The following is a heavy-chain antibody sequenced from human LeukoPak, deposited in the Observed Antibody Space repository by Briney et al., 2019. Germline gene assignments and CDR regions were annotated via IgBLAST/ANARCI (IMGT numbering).Heavy chain of an antibody. CDR2: IKSGGSST. Sequence: GGSLRLSCAASGFIFISYWMNWVRQAPGKGLVWVSRIKSGGSSTNYADSVKGRFTISRGNAENTLYLQMSSLRAEDTAVYYCARNTAVLTLVYWGQGTLVTVSS. V-gene: IGHV3-74*01. CDR3: ARNTAVLTLVY. D-gene: IGHD5-18*01. J-gene: IGHJ4*02. CDR1: GFIFISYW.